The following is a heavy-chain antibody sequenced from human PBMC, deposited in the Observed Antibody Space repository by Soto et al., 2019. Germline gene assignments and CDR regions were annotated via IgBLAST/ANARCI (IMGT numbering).Heavy chain of an antibody. CDR1: GGTFSTYT. CDR3: AGDPDSHYNDSHAYSYP. CDR2: IIPIIGII. J-gene: IGHJ5*02. D-gene: IGHD3-22*01. V-gene: IGHV1-69*08. Sequence: QVQLVQSGAEVKKPGSSVKVSCKASGGTFSTYTITWVRQAPGQGLEWMGRIIPIIGIINYAQKFQGRVTITADKFTGTAYMELTRLRSDDTAVYYCAGDPDSHYNDSHAYSYPCGQGTLVTVSS.